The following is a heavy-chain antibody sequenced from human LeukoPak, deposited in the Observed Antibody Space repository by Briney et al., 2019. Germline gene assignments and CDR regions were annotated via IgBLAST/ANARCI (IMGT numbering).Heavy chain of an antibody. CDR3: ARDEGSGSYSVY. J-gene: IGHJ4*02. D-gene: IGHD1-26*01. CDR2: IIPIFGTA. Sequence: GASVKVSCKASGGTFSSYAISWVRQAPGQGLEWMGGIIPIFGTANYAQKFQGRVTITTDESTSTAYMELSSLRSEDTAVYYCARDEGSGSYSVYWGQGTLVTVSS. V-gene: IGHV1-69*05. CDR1: GGTFSSYA.